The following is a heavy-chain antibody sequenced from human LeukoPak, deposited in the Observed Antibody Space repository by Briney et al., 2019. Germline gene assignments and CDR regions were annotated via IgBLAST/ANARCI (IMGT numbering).Heavy chain of an antibody. Sequence: SETLSLTCTVSGGSISSFYWSWIRQPPGRGLEYIGYISYSETTSYNPSLKSRVTISVDTSKNQFSLKLTSGTAADTAVYYCARDKGLPQAFDIWGQGTLVTVSS. CDR2: ISYSETT. CDR1: GGSISSFY. J-gene: IGHJ3*02. CDR3: ARDKGLPQAFDI. V-gene: IGHV4-59*01. D-gene: IGHD5/OR15-5a*01.